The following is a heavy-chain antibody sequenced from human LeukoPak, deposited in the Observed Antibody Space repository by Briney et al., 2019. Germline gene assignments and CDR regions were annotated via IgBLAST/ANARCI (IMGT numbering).Heavy chain of an antibody. V-gene: IGHV3-21*01. J-gene: IGHJ4*02. CDR2: ITRSSKYI. Sequence: AGSLRLSCAASGLTFSTYTMYWVRQAPGKGLEWVSSITRSSKYIYYADSVKGRFTISRDNAKNSLFLQVSSLRDEDTAVYYCARGPPDSNSHWGQGTLVTVSS. CDR3: ARGPPDSNSH. D-gene: IGHD1-14*01. CDR1: GLTFSTYT.